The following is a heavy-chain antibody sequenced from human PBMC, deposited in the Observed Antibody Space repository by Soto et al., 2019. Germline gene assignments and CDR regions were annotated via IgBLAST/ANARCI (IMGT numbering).Heavy chain of an antibody. CDR2: ISGSGGST. D-gene: IGHD2-2*01. J-gene: IGHJ2*01. Sequence: EVQLLESGGGLVQPGGSLRLSCAASGFTFSSYAMSWVRQAPGKGLELVSAISGSGGSTYYADSVKGRFTISRDNSNNTLYLQMNSLRAEDTAVYYCGKWSYCSSTSCYPANWYFYLWGRGTLVNVSS. V-gene: IGHV3-23*01. CDR1: GFTFSSYA. CDR3: GKWSYCSSTSCYPANWYFYL.